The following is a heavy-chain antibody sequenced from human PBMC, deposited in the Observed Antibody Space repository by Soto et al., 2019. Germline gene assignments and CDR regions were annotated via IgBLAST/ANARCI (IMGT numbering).Heavy chain of an antibody. Sequence: AGGSLSLSWAASGVTCSGYGMRWVRQAPGKGLEWVAVIALDGSNKYYADSVKGLFTIPRDNSKNTLYLQMNSLRAEDTAVYYGAIPSTVAATYRRKGTRVP. J-gene: IGHJ4*02. CDR3: AIPSTVAATY. CDR2: IALDGSNK. V-gene: IGHV3-30*03. CDR1: GVTCSGYG. D-gene: IGHD2-2*01.